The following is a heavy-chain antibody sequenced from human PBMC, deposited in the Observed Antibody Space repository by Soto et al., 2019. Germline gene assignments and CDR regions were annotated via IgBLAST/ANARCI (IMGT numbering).Heavy chain of an antibody. V-gene: IGHV4-34*01. Sequence: SETLSLTCAVYGGSFSGYYWSWIRQPPGKGLEWIGEINHSGSTNYNPSLKSRVTISVDTSKNQFSLKLSSVTAADTAVYYCARGVAAAGTSGQYNWFDPWGQGTLVTVSS. D-gene: IGHD6-13*01. CDR3: ARGVAAAGTSGQYNWFDP. J-gene: IGHJ5*02. CDR2: INHSGST. CDR1: GGSFSGYY.